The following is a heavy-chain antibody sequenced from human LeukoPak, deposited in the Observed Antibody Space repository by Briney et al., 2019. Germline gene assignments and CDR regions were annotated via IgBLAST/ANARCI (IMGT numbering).Heavy chain of an antibody. CDR3: ASKVTTDFDY. CDR2: ISGGGDNT. V-gene: IGHV3-23*01. CDR1: GFTFSSYA. D-gene: IGHD4-17*01. J-gene: IGHJ4*02. Sequence: GGSLRLSCAASGFTFSSYAMSWVRQAPGKGLEWVSTISGGGDNTYYADSVKGRFTISRDNSKNTLYLQMNSLRTEDTALYYCASKVTTDFDYWGQGTLVTVSS.